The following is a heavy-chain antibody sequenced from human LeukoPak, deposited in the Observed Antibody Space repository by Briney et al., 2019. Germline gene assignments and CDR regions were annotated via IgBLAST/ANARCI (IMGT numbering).Heavy chain of an antibody. D-gene: IGHD3-3*01. CDR1: GGSFSGHF. CDR3: ARRRGSLSGVVTYYYNGLDV. V-gene: IGHV4-34*01. CDR2: IDHSGRT. Sequence: PSEALSLTCAVSGGSFSGHFWSWIRQSPGQKPPRIGEIDHSGRTNYKPSFKSRVTMSVGNGNNQFSLSLSSVAAADTAIYYCARRRGSLSGVVTYYYNGLDVWGQGTTVIVS. J-gene: IGHJ6*02.